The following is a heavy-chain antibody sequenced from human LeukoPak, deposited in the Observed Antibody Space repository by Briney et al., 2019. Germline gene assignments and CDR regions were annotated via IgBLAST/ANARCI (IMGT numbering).Heavy chain of an antibody. CDR3: AKDYDYGGVNWFDP. J-gene: IGHJ5*02. D-gene: IGHD4-23*01. Sequence: GGSLRLSCAASGFTFSSYAMSWVRQAPGKGLEWVSGICGSGGSTYYADSVKGRFTISRDNSKNTLYLQMNSLRAEDTAGYYCAKDYDYGGVNWFDPWGQGTLVIVSS. CDR2: ICGSGGST. V-gene: IGHV3-23*01. CDR1: GFTFSSYA.